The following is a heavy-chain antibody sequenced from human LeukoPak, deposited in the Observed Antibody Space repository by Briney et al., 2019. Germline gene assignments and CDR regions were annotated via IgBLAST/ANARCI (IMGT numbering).Heavy chain of an antibody. CDR2: ITASGTAM. D-gene: IGHD1-26*01. CDR1: GFTFSSYS. CDR3: ASSGSYRFDY. J-gene: IGHJ4*02. V-gene: IGHV3-48*02. Sequence: GGSLRLSCAASGFTFSSYSMNWVRQAPGKGLEWVSHITASGTAMFYADSVKGRFTISRDDARNSLYLQMNSLRDEDTAVYYCASSGSYRFDYWGQGTLVTVSS.